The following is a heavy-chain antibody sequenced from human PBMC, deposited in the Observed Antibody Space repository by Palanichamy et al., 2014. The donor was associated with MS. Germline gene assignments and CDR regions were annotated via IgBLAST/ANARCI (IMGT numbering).Heavy chain of an antibody. CDR2: IRSKTYGGTA. Sequence: EVQLVESGGGLVQPGRSLRLSCVTSGFTFGDYPMSWFRQAPGMGPEWVGLIRSKTYGGTAEYAASVKGRFSISRDDSKTIAYLQMNSLKTEDTAVYYRTRPICGRTTCYFDYWGQGTLVAVSS. CDR1: GFTFGDYP. CDR3: TRPICGRTTCYFDY. V-gene: IGHV3-49*03. J-gene: IGHJ4*03. D-gene: IGHD2-21*01.